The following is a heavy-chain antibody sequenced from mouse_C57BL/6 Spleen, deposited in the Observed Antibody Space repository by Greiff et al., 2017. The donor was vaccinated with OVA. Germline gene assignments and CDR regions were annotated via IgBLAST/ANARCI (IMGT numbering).Heavy chain of an antibody. J-gene: IGHJ3*01. D-gene: IGHD1-1*01. V-gene: IGHV1-69*01. CDR1: GYTFTSYW. Sequence: QVQLKQPGAELVMPGASVKLSCKASGYTFTSYWMHWVKQRPGQGLEWIGEIDPSDSYTNYNQKFKGKSTLTVDKSSSTAYMQLSSLTSEDSAVYYGARSEVAGAWFAYWGQGTLVTVSA. CDR2: IDPSDSYT. CDR3: ARSEVAGAWFAY.